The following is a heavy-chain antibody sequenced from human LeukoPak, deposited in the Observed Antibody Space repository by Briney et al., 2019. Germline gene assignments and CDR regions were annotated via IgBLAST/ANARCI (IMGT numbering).Heavy chain of an antibody. V-gene: IGHV1-2*02. CDR3: ARDSAEQRDNAFDI. D-gene: IGHD1/OR15-1a*01. Sequence: ASVKVSCKAYGYTFTDYYMHWVRQAPGQGLEWMGWINLNSGGTNYAQKFQGRVTLTRDTSITSAYMELSRLTSDDTAVYYCARDSAEQRDNAFDIWGQGTMVTVSS. J-gene: IGHJ3*02. CDR1: GYTFTDYY. CDR2: INLNSGGT.